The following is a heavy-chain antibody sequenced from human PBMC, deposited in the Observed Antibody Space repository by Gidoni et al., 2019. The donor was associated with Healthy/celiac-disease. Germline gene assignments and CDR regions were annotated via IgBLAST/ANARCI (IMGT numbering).Heavy chain of an antibody. V-gene: IGHV3-30*18. D-gene: IGHD2-15*01. Sequence: QVQLVESGGGVVPPGRSLRLSCAASGFTFSSYGMHWVRQAPGKGLEWVAVISYDGSNKDYADSVKGRFTISRDNSKNTLYLQMNSLRDEDTAGYYCAKWGDCSGGSCYHMVGYWGQGTLVTVSS. J-gene: IGHJ4*02. CDR2: ISYDGSNK. CDR1: GFTFSSYG. CDR3: AKWGDCSGGSCYHMVGY.